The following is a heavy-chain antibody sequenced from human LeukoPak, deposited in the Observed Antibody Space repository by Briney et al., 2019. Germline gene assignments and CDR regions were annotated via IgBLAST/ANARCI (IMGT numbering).Heavy chain of an antibody. V-gene: IGHV4-31*03. D-gene: IGHD3-22*01. CDR1: GGSFSRGGYY. CDR2: IYYSGNT. Sequence: SQTLSLTCNVSGGSFSRGGYYWTWIRQHRGKGLEWIGYIYYSGNTYYNSSLKSRVTISVDTSKNQFSLNVSSVTAADTAVYYCARTYYYDSSGYYQIDYWGQGTLVTVSS. J-gene: IGHJ4*02. CDR3: ARTYYYDSSGYYQIDY.